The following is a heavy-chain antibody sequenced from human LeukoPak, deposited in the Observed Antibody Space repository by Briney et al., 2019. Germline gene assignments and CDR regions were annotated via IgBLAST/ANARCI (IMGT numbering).Heavy chain of an antibody. CDR2: ISKDGSDK. J-gene: IGHJ4*02. Sequence: GGSLRLSCAASGFTFSDYAMHWARQAPGKGLEWVAVISKDGSDKYYPGSVKGRFTISRDNAKNSLYLQMNSLRAEDTAVYYCASDKLDYWGQGTLVTVSS. V-gene: IGHV3-30-3*01. CDR1: GFTFSDYA. CDR3: ASDKLDY.